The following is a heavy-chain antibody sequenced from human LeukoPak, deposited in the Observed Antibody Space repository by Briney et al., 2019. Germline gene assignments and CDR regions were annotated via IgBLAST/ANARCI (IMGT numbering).Heavy chain of an antibody. CDR1: GSTFSSYA. D-gene: IGHD2-21*02. Sequence: ASVKVSCKASGSTFSSYAISWVRQAPGQGLEWMGRIIPILGIANYAQKFQGRVTITADKSTSTAYMELSSLRSEDTAVYYCARYCGGDCFDAFDIWGQGTMVTVSS. V-gene: IGHV1-69*04. J-gene: IGHJ3*02. CDR2: IIPILGIA. CDR3: ARYCGGDCFDAFDI.